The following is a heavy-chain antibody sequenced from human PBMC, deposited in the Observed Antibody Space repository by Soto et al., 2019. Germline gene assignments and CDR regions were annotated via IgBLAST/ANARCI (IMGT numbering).Heavy chain of an antibody. CDR3: ARDGAVAGDSNFDY. J-gene: IGHJ4*02. CDR2: INAGNGNI. D-gene: IGHD6-19*01. V-gene: IGHV1-3*01. Sequence: QVQLAQSGAEVKKPGASVKVSCKASGYTFTSSAIHWVRQAPGQGLEWMGWINAGNGNIKNSQKFQHRVTITRDTSASTAYMELSSLRFEDTAVYYCARDGAVAGDSNFDYWGQGTLVTVSS. CDR1: GYTFTSSA.